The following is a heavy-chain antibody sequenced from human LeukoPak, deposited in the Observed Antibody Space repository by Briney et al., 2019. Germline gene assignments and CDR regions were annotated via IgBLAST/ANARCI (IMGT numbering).Heavy chain of an antibody. J-gene: IGHJ4*02. CDR3: ATARWDSSGYRYYFDY. CDR2: MNPNSGNT. Sequence: ASVKVSCKASGYTFTSYDVNWVRQSTGQGLEWMSWMNPNSGNTGYAQKFQGRVTMTRNTSISTAYMELSSLRSEGTAVYYCATARWDSSGYRYYFDYWGQGTLVTVSS. D-gene: IGHD3-22*01. V-gene: IGHV1-8*01. CDR1: GYTFTSYD.